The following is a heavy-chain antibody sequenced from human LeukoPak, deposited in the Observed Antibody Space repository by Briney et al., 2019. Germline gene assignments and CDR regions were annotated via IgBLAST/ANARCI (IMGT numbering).Heavy chain of an antibody. Sequence: SETLSLTCTVSGGSISSYYWSRIRQPAGKGLEWIGRIYASGSNNYNPSLKSRVTMSLDTSKNQFSLKLSSVTAADTAVYYCARDSYYYGSGSFYPFDYWGQGTLVTVSS. J-gene: IGHJ4*02. CDR1: GGSISSYY. CDR2: IYASGSN. D-gene: IGHD3-10*01. V-gene: IGHV4-4*07. CDR3: ARDSYYYGSGSFYPFDY.